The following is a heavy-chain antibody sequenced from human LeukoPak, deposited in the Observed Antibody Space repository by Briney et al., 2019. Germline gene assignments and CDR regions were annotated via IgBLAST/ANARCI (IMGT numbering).Heavy chain of an antibody. CDR3: ARGVDTAMAGKYYFDY. J-gene: IGHJ4*02. CDR1: GGSISSSYYY. V-gene: IGHV4-39*07. CDR2: INHSGST. D-gene: IGHD5-18*01. Sequence: SETLSLPCTVSGGSISSSYYYWGWIRQPPGKGLEWIGEINHSGSTNYNPSLKSRVTISVDTSKNQFSLKLSSVTAADTAVYYCARGVDTAMAGKYYFDYWGQGTLVTVSS.